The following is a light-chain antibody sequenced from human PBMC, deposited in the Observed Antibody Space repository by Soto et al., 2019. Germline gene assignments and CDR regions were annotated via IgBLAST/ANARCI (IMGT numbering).Light chain of an antibody. CDR1: QGISNY. J-gene: IGKJ5*01. V-gene: IGKV1-27*01. CDR3: QQYANSPNT. CDR2: AAS. Sequence: SNSPSSLSAYIGDKVTITCRASQGISNYLAWYQQKPGQVPKLLIYAASTLQSGVPSRFSGSGSGTDFTLTINRLEPEDFAVYYCQQYANSPNTFGQGTRLEIK.